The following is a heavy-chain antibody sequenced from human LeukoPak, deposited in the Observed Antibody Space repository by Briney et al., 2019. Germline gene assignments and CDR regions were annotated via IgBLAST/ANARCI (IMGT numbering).Heavy chain of an antibody. V-gene: IGHV3-21*01. CDR3: ATAAGTS. CDR1: GFTFSSYE. Sequence: GGSLRLSCAASGFTFSSYEMNWVRQAPGKGLEWVSSVTSGGTYRYYADSVKGRFTISRDNAKNSLYLQMNSLRAEDTAVYYCATAAGTSWGQGILVIVSS. CDR2: VTSGGTYR. D-gene: IGHD6-13*01. J-gene: IGHJ4*02.